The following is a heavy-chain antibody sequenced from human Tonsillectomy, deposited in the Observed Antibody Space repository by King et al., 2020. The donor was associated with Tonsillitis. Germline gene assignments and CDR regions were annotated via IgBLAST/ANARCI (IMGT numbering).Heavy chain of an antibody. CDR1: GGSISSSNW. D-gene: IGHD6-19*01. Sequence: VQLQESGPGLVKPSGTLSLTCAVSGGSISSSNWWSWVRQPPGKGLGWIGEIYHSGSTNYNPSLKSRVTISVDKSKNQFSLKLSALIAADTAVYYCAPVDSSGPLGNYWGQGTLVTVSS. V-gene: IGHV4-4*02. CDR2: IYHSGST. J-gene: IGHJ4*02. CDR3: APVDSSGPLGNY.